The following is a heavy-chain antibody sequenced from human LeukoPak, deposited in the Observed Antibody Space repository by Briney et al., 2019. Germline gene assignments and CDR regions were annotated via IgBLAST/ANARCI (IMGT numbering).Heavy chain of an antibody. J-gene: IGHJ4*02. CDR3: ASGPARISLDY. V-gene: IGHV1-69*04. CDR2: IIPILGIA. D-gene: IGHD3-10*01. Sequence: SVKVSCKASGGTFSSYAISWVRQAPGQGLEWMGRIIPILGIANYAQKFQGRVTITADKSTSTAYMELSSLRSEDTAVYYCASGPARISLDYWGQGTLVTVSS. CDR1: GGTFSSYA.